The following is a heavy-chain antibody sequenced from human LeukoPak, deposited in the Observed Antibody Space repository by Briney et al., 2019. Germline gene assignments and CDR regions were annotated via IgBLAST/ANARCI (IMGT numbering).Heavy chain of an antibody. Sequence: ASVKVSCKASGYTFTSYGISWVRQAPGQGLEWMGWISAYNGNTNYAQKLQGRVTMTTDTSTSTAYMALRSLRSDDTAVYYCARDAGLYYDFWSGHPDYWGQGTLVTVSS. D-gene: IGHD3-3*01. CDR1: GYTFTSYG. V-gene: IGHV1-18*01. CDR2: ISAYNGNT. J-gene: IGHJ4*02. CDR3: ARDAGLYYDFWSGHPDY.